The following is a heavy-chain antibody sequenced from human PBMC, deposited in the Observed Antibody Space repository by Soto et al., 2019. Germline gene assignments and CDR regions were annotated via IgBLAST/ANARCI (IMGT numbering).Heavy chain of an antibody. CDR3: ARGPRVGSRYWFDP. J-gene: IGHJ5*02. D-gene: IGHD3-10*01. Sequence: QVQLQQWGAGLLKPSETLSLTCAVYGGSFSGYYWSWIRQPPGKGLEWIGEINHSGSTNYNPSINSRVTISVDTSKNHSSLKLSSVPAADTAVYYCARGPRVGSRYWFDPWGQGTLVTVSS. CDR1: GGSFSGYY. CDR2: INHSGST. V-gene: IGHV4-34*01.